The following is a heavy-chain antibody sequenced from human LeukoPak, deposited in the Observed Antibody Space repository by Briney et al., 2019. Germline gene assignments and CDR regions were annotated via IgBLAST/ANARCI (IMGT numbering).Heavy chain of an antibody. V-gene: IGHV4-59*08. CDR2: IYYSGSI. J-gene: IGHJ4*02. D-gene: IGHD3-22*01. Sequence: PSETLSVTCTVSGASISSYYWSWIRQPPGKGLEWIGYIYYSGSINYNPSLKSRVTISVDTSKNQLSLKLSSVSAADTAVYYCARHYYYRSGSYSFDCWGQGTLVTVSS. CDR1: GASISSYY. CDR3: ARHYYYRSGSYSFDC.